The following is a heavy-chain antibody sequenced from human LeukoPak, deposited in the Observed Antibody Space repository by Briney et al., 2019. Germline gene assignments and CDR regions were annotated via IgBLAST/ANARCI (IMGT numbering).Heavy chain of an antibody. CDR1: GGSISSYY. D-gene: IGHD1-26*01. J-gene: IGHJ4*02. Sequence: KPSETLSLTCTVSGGSISSYYWSWIRQPPGKGLEWIGHIYDDGSTKYSPSLQSRLTLSVDTSKNHFSLKLSSVTAADTAVYYCARHSGGPTWFFDYWGQGTLVTVSS. V-gene: IGHV4-59*01. CDR2: IYDDGST. CDR3: ARHSGGPTWFFDY.